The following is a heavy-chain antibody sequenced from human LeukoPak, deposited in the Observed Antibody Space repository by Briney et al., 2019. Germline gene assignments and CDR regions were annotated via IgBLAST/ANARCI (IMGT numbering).Heavy chain of an antibody. J-gene: IGHJ4*02. D-gene: IGHD6-13*01. V-gene: IGHV4-39*02. Sequence: SETLSLTCTVSGGSISSSSYWGWIRQPPGKGLEWIGSIYYSGSTYYNPSLKSRVTISVDTSKNHFSLRLSSVTAADTAVYYCARLSLAVPGGDYWGQGTLVTVSS. CDR1: GGSISSSSY. CDR3: ARLSLAVPGGDY. CDR2: IYYSGST.